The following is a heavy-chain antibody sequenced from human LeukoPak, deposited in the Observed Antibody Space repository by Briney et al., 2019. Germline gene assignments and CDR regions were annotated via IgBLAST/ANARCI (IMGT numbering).Heavy chain of an antibody. CDR1: GGSISSYY. D-gene: IGHD3-22*01. Sequence: SETLSLTCTVSGGSISSYYWSWIRQPPGKGLEWIGYIYYSGSTHYNPSLKSRVTISVDTSKNQFSLKLSSVTAADTAVYYCARVRVTMIVDYWGQGALVTVSS. V-gene: IGHV4-59*01. CDR3: ARVRVTMIVDY. CDR2: IYYSGST. J-gene: IGHJ4*02.